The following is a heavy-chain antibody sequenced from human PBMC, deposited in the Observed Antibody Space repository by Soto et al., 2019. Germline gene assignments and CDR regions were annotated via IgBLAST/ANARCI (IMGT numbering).Heavy chain of an antibody. CDR2: INPNSGGT. Sequence: ASVKVSCKASGYTFTGYYMHWVRQAPGQGLEWMGWINPNSGGTNYAQKFQGWVTMTRDTSISTAYMELSRLRSDDTAVYYCARVPGSRDGYPYRFYYFDYWGQGTLVTVSS. V-gene: IGHV1-2*04. CDR1: GYTFTGYY. D-gene: IGHD5-12*01. CDR3: ARVPGSRDGYPYRFYYFDY. J-gene: IGHJ4*02.